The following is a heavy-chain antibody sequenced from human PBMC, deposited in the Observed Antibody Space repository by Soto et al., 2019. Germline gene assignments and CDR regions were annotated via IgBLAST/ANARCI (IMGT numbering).Heavy chain of an antibody. D-gene: IGHD2-15*01. V-gene: IGHV1-69*13. CDR3: ATLRRVVAAQRDVYYYGMDV. Sequence: GASVKVSCKASGGTFSSYAISWVRQAPGQGLEWMGGIIPIFGTANYAQKFQGRVTITADESTSTAYMELSSLRSEDTAVYYCATLRRVVAAQRDVYYYGMDVWGQGTTVTVSS. CDR2: IIPIFGTA. J-gene: IGHJ6*02. CDR1: GGTFSSYA.